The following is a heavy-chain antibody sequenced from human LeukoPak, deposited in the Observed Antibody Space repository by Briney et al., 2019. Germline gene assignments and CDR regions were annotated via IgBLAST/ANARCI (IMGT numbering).Heavy chain of an antibody. J-gene: IGHJ6*02. D-gene: IGHD5-24*01. Sequence: ASVKVSCKASGYTFTSYAMNWVRQAPGQGLEWMGWINTNTGNPTYAQGFTGRFVFSLDTSVSTAYLQISSLKAEDTAVYYCARVLTGKGWLQAAKPDYYYGMDVWGQGTTVTVSS. CDR1: GYTFTSYA. CDR2: INTNTGNP. V-gene: IGHV7-4-1*02. CDR3: ARVLTGKGWLQAAKPDYYYGMDV.